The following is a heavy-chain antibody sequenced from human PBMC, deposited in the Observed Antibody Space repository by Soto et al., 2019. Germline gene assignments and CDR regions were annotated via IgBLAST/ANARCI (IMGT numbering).Heavy chain of an antibody. Sequence: QVQLVESGGGVVQPGRSLRLSCAASGFTFSSYGMHWVRQAPGKGLEWVAVISYDGSNKYYADSVKGRFTISRDNSKNTLYLRMNSLRTEDRAVYYCAKGAVARESFLYYYYGMDVWGQGTTVTVSS. CDR2: ISYDGSNK. CDR1: GFTFSSYG. V-gene: IGHV3-30*18. J-gene: IGHJ6*02. CDR3: AKGAVARESFLYYYYGMDV.